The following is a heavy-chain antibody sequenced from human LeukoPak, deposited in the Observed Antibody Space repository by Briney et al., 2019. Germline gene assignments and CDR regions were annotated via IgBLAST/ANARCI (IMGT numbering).Heavy chain of an antibody. CDR2: MNPNSGNT. CDR3: ARRGVTFGEYWFDP. D-gene: IGHD3-16*01. V-gene: IGHV1-8*02. J-gene: IGHJ5*02. Sequence: ASVKVSCKASGYTFTSYGISWVRQAPGQGLEWMGWMNPNSGNTGYAQKFQGRVTMTRNTSISTAYMELSSLRSEDTAVYYCARRGVTFGEYWFDPWGQGTLVTVSS. CDR1: GYTFTSYG.